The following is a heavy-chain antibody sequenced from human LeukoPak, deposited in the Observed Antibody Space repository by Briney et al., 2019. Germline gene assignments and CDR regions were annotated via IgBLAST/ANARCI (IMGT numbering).Heavy chain of an antibody. CDR2: ITGGGDRT. Sequence: QPGGSLRLSCAASGFTFSSNAMSWVRQAPGKGLERVSVITGGGDRTFYSDSVKGRFTISRDNSKNTLYLQMNSLRAEDTAVYYCARWRSGYYSDYWGQGTLVTVSS. CDR1: GFTFSSNA. D-gene: IGHD3-22*01. V-gene: IGHV3-23*01. J-gene: IGHJ4*02. CDR3: ARWRSGYYSDY.